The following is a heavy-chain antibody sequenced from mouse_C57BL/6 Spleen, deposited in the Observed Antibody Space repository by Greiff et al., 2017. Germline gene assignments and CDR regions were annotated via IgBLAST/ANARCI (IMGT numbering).Heavy chain of an antibody. Sequence: EVQLVESGGGLVKPGGSLKLSCAASGFTFSDYGMHWVRQAPEKGLEWVAYISSGSSTIYYADTVKGRFTISRDNAKNTLFLQMTSLRSEDTAMYYCAIITTVGYFDVWGTGTTVTVSS. CDR1: GFTFSDYG. V-gene: IGHV5-17*01. D-gene: IGHD1-1*01. CDR3: AIITTVGYFDV. CDR2: ISSGSSTI. J-gene: IGHJ1*03.